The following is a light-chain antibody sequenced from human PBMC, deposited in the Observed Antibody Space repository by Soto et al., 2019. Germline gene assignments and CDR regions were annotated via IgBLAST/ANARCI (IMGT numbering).Light chain of an antibody. CDR3: QPYSDWPRT. CDR2: GAS. J-gene: IGKJ1*01. V-gene: IGKV3D-15*01. CDR1: QSVGTR. Sequence: ERVMTQSPATLSVSPGERATLSCRASQSVGTRLACYQQTPGQAPRLLIYGASARAAGISPRFSGGGSGTAFTPTASTVQPEDLAVYYCQPYSDWPRTFGQGPEVGTK.